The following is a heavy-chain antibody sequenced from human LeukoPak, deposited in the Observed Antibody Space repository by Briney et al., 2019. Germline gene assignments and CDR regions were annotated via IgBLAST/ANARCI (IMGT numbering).Heavy chain of an antibody. CDR2: IYTSGST. CDR3: AREVVTGHYYYYYGMNV. V-gene: IGHV4-61*02. D-gene: IGHD4-23*01. J-gene: IGHJ6*02. CDR1: GGSISTGSYY. Sequence: SETLCLTCTVSGGSISTGSYYGSWIRQPAGKGLESIGRIYTSGSTNYNPSLKSRVTISVDTSKNQFSLKLSSVTAADTAVYYCAREVVTGHYYYYYGMNVWGQGTTVTVSS.